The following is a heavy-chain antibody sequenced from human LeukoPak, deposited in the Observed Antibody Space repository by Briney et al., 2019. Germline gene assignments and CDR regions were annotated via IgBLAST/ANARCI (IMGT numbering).Heavy chain of an antibody. D-gene: IGHD5-12*01. J-gene: IGHJ4*02. CDR1: GFTFSSYW. CDR2: INSDGSST. CDR3: AREADSGYGFDY. Sequence: GGSLRLSCAASGFTFSSYWMHWVRHAAGKGVVWVSRINSDGSSTSYADSVKGRFTISRDNAKNSLYLQMNSLRAEDTAVYYCAREADSGYGFDYWGQGTLVTVSS. V-gene: IGHV3-74*01.